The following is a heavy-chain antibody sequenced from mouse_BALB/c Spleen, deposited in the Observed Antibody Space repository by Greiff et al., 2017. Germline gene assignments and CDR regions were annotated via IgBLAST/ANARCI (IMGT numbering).Heavy chain of an antibody. J-gene: IGHJ4*01. Sequence: EVKLVESGPGLVKPSQSLSLTCSVTGYSITSGYYWNWIRQFPGNKLEWMGYISYDGSNNYNPSLKNRISITRDTSKNQFFLKLNSVTTEDTATYYCARGYGYVYAMDYWGQGTSVTVSS. D-gene: IGHD2-2*01. V-gene: IGHV3-6*02. CDR3: ARGYGYVYAMDY. CDR2: ISYDGSN. CDR1: GYSITSGYY.